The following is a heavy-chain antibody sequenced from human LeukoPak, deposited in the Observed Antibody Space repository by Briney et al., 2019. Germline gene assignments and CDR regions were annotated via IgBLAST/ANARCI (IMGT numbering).Heavy chain of an antibody. Sequence: ASVKVSCKASGYTFTGYYMHWVRQAPGQGLEWMGWINPNSGGTNYAQKFQGRVTMTRDTSISTAYMELSRLRSDDTAVYYCARGFKYDSSGYYWMRGDYFDYWGQGTLVTVSS. J-gene: IGHJ4*02. CDR3: ARGFKYDSSGYYWMRGDYFDY. CDR2: INPNSGGT. CDR1: GYTFTGYY. D-gene: IGHD3-22*01. V-gene: IGHV1-2*02.